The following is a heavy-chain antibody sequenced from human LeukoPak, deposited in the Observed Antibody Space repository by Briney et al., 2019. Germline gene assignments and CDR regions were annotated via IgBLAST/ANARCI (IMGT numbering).Heavy chain of an antibody. CDR1: GGSISSYY. Sequence: SETLSLTCTVSGGSISSYYWSWIRQPAGKGLEWIGRIYTSGSTNYNPSLKSRVTVSVDTSKNQFSLKLSSVTAADTAVYYCARDPDPYYDFWSGSPYGMDVWGQGTTVTVSS. CDR2: IYTSGST. D-gene: IGHD3-3*01. J-gene: IGHJ6*02. CDR3: ARDPDPYYDFWSGSPYGMDV. V-gene: IGHV4-4*07.